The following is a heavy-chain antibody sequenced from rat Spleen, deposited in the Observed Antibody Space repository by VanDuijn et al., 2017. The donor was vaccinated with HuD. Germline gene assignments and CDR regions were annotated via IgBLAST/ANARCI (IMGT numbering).Heavy chain of an antibody. CDR3: TNNNNLDYWYFDF. Sequence: EVQLVESGGDLVQPGRSLTLSCAASGFTFSDFYMAWVRQAPTRGLEWVASINYDGGSTYYRDSVKGRFTISRDNAKSSLYLQMDSLRSEDTATYYCTNNNNLDYWYFDFWGQGTLVTVSS. D-gene: IGHD1-10*01. CDR2: INYDGGST. J-gene: IGHJ3*01. CDR1: GFTFSDFY. V-gene: IGHV5-20*01.